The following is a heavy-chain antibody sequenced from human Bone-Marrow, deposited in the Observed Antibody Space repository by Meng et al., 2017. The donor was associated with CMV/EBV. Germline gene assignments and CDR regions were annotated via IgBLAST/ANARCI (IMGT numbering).Heavy chain of an antibody. CDR2: INHSGST. V-gene: IGHV4-61*01. J-gene: IGHJ4*02. D-gene: IGHD6-13*01. CDR3: ARSGYSSSWYGL. Sequence: SETLSLTCTVSGGSVSSGSYYWSWIRQPPGKGLEWIGEINHSGSTNYNPSLKSRVTISVDTSKNQFSLKLSSVTAADTAVYYCARSGYSSSWYGLCGQGTLVTVSS. CDR1: GGSVSSGSYY.